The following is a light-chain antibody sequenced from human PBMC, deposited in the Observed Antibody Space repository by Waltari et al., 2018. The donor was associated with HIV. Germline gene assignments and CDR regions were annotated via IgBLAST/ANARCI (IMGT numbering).Light chain of an antibody. CDR1: NLGAKS. V-gene: IGLV3-1*01. CDR2: QDS. CDR3: QAWDSSTAEV. Sequence: SYELTQPPSVSVSPGQPASLTCSGDNLGAKSSSWYQQKPAQSPVLVISQDSKRPSGIPERCSGSNSGNTATLTISGTQAMDEADYYCQAWDSSTAEVFGGGTKLTVL. J-gene: IGLJ2*01.